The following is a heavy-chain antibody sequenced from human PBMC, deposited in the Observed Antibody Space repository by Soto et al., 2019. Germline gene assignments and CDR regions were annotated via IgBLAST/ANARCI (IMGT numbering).Heavy chain of an antibody. J-gene: IGHJ3*02. V-gene: IGHV3-74*01. D-gene: IGHD2-15*01. Sequence: GGSLRLSCAASGFTFSSYWMHWVRQAPEKRLVWVSRINSDGSSTSYADSVKGRFTISRDNAKNTLYLQMNSLRAEDTAVYYCARISYIEDFRPYDAFDIWGQGTMVTISS. CDR3: ARISYIEDFRPYDAFDI. CDR1: GFTFSSYW. CDR2: INSDGSST.